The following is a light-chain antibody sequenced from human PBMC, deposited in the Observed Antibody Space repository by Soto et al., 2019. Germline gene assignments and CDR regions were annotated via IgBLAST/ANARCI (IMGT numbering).Light chain of an antibody. V-gene: IGKV3-20*01. CDR3: QQYGTSEII. J-gene: IGKJ5*01. Sequence: ELLLTQSPGTLSLSPGERSTLSCRASQSLTNSFIAWYQQRHGQAPRLLIYDTSSRASGIPDRFSGSGYGTDFTLTISRLETEDFAVFYCQQYGTSEIIFGQGTRLEIK. CDR2: DTS. CDR1: QSLTNSF.